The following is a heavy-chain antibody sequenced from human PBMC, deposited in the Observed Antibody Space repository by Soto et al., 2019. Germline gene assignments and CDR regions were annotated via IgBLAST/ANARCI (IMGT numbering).Heavy chain of an antibody. CDR1: GYTFTSYG. D-gene: IGHD4-17*01. Sequence: QVQLVQSGAEVKKPGASVKVSCKASGYTFTSYGISWVRQAPGQGLEWMGWISAYNGNTKYAQKLQGRVTMTTDTSTSTAYMELRSLRSDDTAVYYCARDWGTVTTTWSYYYYGMDVWGQGTTVTVSS. V-gene: IGHV1-18*01. CDR3: ARDWGTVTTTWSYYYYGMDV. CDR2: ISAYNGNT. J-gene: IGHJ6*02.